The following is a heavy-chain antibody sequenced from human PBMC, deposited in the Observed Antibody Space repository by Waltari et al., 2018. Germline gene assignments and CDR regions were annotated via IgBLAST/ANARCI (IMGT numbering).Heavy chain of an antibody. CDR1: GDSISSVGYY. V-gene: IGHV4-31*03. CDR3: ARESYSSSAGYFYYYGLDV. Sequence: QVQLQESGPGLVKPSQTLSLTCTVPGDSISSVGYYWTWIRQQPGKGLECIGYIHYSGSTYYNPSLKSRVTISIDTSKKQFSLKLTSVTAADTAVYYCARESYSSSAGYFYYYGLDVWGQGTTVTVSS. CDR2: IHYSGST. D-gene: IGHD6-6*01. J-gene: IGHJ6*02.